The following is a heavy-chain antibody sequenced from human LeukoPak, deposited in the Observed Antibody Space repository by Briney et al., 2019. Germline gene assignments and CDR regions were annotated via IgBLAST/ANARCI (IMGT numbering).Heavy chain of an antibody. Sequence: QPGGSLRLSCVASGFMFRTYWMSWVRQAPGKGLEWVAVISYDGSNKYYADSVKGRFTISRDNSKNTLYLQMNSLRAEDTAVYYCARELSGRGAYWGQGTLVTVSS. V-gene: IGHV3-30*19. CDR2: ISYDGSNK. CDR1: GFMFRTYW. J-gene: IGHJ4*02. D-gene: IGHD1-26*01. CDR3: ARELSGRGAY.